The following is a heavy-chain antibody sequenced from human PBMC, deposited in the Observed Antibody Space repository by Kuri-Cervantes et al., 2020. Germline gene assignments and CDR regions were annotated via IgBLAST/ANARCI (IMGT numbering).Heavy chain of an antibody. Sequence: SQTLSLTCAVSGGSFSGYYWSWIRQPPGKGLEWIGEINRSGSTNYNPSLKSRVTISVDTSKNQFSLKLTSVTAADTAMYYCARVEGYYYYYMDVWGKGTTVTVSS. J-gene: IGHJ6*03. D-gene: IGHD3-3*01. CDR1: GGSFSGYY. CDR3: ARVEGYYYYYMDV. V-gene: IGHV4-34*01. CDR2: INRSGST.